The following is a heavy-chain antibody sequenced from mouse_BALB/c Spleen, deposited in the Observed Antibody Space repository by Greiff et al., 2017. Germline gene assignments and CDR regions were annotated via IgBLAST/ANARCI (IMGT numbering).Heavy chain of an antibody. V-gene: IGHV1-18*01. Sequence: VQLKESGPELVKPGASMKISCKASGYSFTGYTMNWVKQSHGKNLEWIGLINPYNGGTSYNQKFKGKATLTVDKSSSTAYMELLSLTSEDSAVYYCARWVYGSSYYYAMDYWGQGTSVTVSS. J-gene: IGHJ4*01. CDR1: GYSFTGYT. D-gene: IGHD1-1*01. CDR2: INPYNGGT. CDR3: ARWVYGSSYYYAMDY.